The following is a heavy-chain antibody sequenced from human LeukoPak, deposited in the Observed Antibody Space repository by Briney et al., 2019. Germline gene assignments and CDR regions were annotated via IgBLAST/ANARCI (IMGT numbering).Heavy chain of an antibody. CDR3: AGSYYNSYYYYMDV. D-gene: IGHD3-10*01. J-gene: IGHJ6*03. CDR1: GYTFTGYY. CDR2: LNPNSGGT. Sequence: ASVEVSCKASGYTFTGYYLHWVRQAPGQGLEWMGWLNPNSGGTYYAQKFQGRVTMTRDTSISTAYMELSRLRSDDTAVYYCAGSYYNSYYYYMDVWGKGTTVTISS. V-gene: IGHV1-2*02.